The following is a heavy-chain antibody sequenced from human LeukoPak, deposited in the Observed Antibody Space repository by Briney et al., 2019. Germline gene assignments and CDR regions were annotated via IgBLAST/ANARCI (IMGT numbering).Heavy chain of an antibody. V-gene: IGHV4-34*01. CDR1: GGSFSGYY. CDR3: ARGDVQQQLGYYYDSSGYYHNALTFDY. Sequence: SETLSLTCAVYGGSFSGYYWSWIRQPPGKGLEWIGEINHSGSTNYNPSLKSRVTISVDTSKNHFSLKLSSVTVADTAVYYCARGDVQQQLGYYYDSSGYYHNALTFDYWGQGTLVTVSS. D-gene: IGHD3-22*01. CDR2: INHSGST. J-gene: IGHJ4*02.